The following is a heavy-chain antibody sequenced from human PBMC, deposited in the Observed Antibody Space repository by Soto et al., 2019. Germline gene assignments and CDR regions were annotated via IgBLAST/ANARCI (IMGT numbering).Heavy chain of an antibody. D-gene: IGHD3-3*01. CDR2: IKQDGSEK. J-gene: IGHJ4*02. Sequence: GGSLRLSCAASGFTFSSYWMSWVRQAPGKGLEWVANIKQDGSEKYYVDSVKGRFTISRDNAKNSLYLQMNSLRAEDTAVYYCARDSTPYYDFWSGYWDYWGQGTLVTVSS. CDR3: ARDSTPYYDFWSGYWDY. V-gene: IGHV3-7*01. CDR1: GFTFSSYW.